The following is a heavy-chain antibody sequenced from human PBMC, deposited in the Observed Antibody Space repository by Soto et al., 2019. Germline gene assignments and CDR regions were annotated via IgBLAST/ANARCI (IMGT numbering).Heavy chain of an antibody. CDR2: IPSDEGNK. CDR1: GFTFSNHG. Sequence: QVQLVESGGGVVQPGRSLRLSCAASGFTFSNHGFHWVRQAPGKGLEWVAVIPSDEGNKHYADSVTGRFTISRDKSKNTVYLQMSSLRAEDTAVYVCARDLVVPPYGAGSYYALDYWGQGTLVTVSS. J-gene: IGHJ4*02. V-gene: IGHV3-30*03. D-gene: IGHD3-10*01. CDR3: ARDLVVPPYGAGSYYALDY.